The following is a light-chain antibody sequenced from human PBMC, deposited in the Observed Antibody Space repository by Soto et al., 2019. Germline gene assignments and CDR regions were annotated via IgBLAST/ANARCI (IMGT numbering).Light chain of an antibody. CDR2: GAS. V-gene: IGKV3-15*01. CDR3: QQYNNWPRT. CDR1: QRVSSN. Sequence: EIVMTQFPATLSVSPGERATLSCRASQRVSSNLAWYQQKPGQAPRLLIYGASTRATGIPARLGGSGSGTAFTLTISSLQSEDFAVYYCQQYNNWPRTFGQGTKVEIK. J-gene: IGKJ1*01.